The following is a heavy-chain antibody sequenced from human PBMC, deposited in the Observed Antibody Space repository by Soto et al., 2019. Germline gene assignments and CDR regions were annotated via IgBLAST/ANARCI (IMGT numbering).Heavy chain of an antibody. V-gene: IGHV3-74*01. CDR1: GFTFSSYW. J-gene: IGHJ3*01. Sequence: EVQLVESGGGLVQPGGSLRLSCAASGFTFSSYWMDWVRQAPGTGLVWVSHISTDGSYTTYADSVKGRFTISRDNAKKTLYPQMNSLRAEDTAVYYCARGGWGWGQGTMVTVSS. CDR2: ISTDGSYT. CDR3: ARGGWG. D-gene: IGHD1-26*01.